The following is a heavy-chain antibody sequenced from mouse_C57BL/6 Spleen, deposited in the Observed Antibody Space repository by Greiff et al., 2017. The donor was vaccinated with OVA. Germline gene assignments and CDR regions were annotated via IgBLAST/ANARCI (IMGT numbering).Heavy chain of an antibody. J-gene: IGHJ4*01. CDR1: GYTFTSYW. D-gene: IGHD2-3*01. CDR3: ARAGYYGNAMDY. CDR2: LDPSDSYT. Sequence: QVQLQQPGAELVMPGASVKLSCKASGYTFTSYWMHWVKQRPGQGLEWIGELDPSDSYTNYNQKFKGKSTLTVDKSSSTAYMQLSSLTSEDSAVYYCARAGYYGNAMDYWGQGTSVTVSS. V-gene: IGHV1-69*01.